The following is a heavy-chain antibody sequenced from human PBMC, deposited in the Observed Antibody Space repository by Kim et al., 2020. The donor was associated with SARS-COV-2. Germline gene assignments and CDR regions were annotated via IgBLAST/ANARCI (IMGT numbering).Heavy chain of an antibody. V-gene: IGHV3-30*04. Sequence: GGSLRLSCAASGFTFSSYAMHWVRQAPGKGLEWVAVISYDGSNKYYADSVKGRFTISRDNSKNTLYLQMNSLRAEDTAVYYCARASGTYYEGNWFDPWGQGTLVTVSS. CDR1: GFTFSSYA. CDR3: ARASGTYYEGNWFDP. CDR2: ISYDGSNK. J-gene: IGHJ5*02. D-gene: IGHD3-3*01.